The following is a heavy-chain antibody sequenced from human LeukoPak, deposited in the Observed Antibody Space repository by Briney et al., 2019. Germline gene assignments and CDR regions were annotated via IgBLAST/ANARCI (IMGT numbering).Heavy chain of an antibody. CDR3: ASPGIAAAAYSY. Sequence: PSETLSLTCTVSGGSISSSSYYWGWIRQPPGKGLEWIGSIYYSGSTYYNPSLKSRVTISVGTSKNQFSLKLSSVTAADTAVYYCASPGIAAAAYSYWGQGTLVTVSS. J-gene: IGHJ4*02. CDR1: GGSISSSSYY. V-gene: IGHV4-39*01. D-gene: IGHD6-13*01. CDR2: IYYSGST.